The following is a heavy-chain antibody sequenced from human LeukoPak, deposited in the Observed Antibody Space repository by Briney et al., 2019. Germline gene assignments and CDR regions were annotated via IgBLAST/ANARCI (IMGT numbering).Heavy chain of an antibody. D-gene: IGHD6-19*01. CDR2: FDPEDGET. CDR1: GYTLTELS. CDR3: ATELRNPGYSSGWYRTRPVYFQH. V-gene: IGHV1-24*01. Sequence: ASVKVSCKVSGYTLTELSMHWVRQAPGKGLEWMGGFDPEDGETIYAQKFQGRVTMTEDTSTDTAYMELSSLRSEDTAVYYCATELRNPGYSSGWYRTRPVYFQHWGQGTLVTVSS. J-gene: IGHJ1*01.